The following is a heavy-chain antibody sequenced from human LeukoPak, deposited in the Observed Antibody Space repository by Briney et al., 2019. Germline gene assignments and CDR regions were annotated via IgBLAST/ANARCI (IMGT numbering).Heavy chain of an antibody. CDR3: ARKPLGSSRYDY. CDR1: GGSISSGGYY. CDR2: IYYSGST. V-gene: IGHV4-31*03. J-gene: IGHJ4*02. D-gene: IGHD3-10*01. Sequence: SETLSPTCTVSGGSISSGGYYWSWIRQHPGKGLEWIGYIYYSGSTYYNPSLKSRVTISVDTSKNQFSLKLSSVTAADTAVYYCARKPLGSSRYDYWGQGTLVTVSS.